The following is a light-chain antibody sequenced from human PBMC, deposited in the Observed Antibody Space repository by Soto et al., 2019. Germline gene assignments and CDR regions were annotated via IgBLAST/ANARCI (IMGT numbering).Light chain of an antibody. J-gene: IGLJ1*01. CDR3: SSFISGDTPFYV. CDR1: SSDVGDY. Sequence: QSALTQPASVSGSPGQSITISCTGTSSDVGDYVSWYQHHPDKAPKVMIYDVSSRPSGVSNRFSGSKSGGSASLTISGLQAEYEAEYYCSSFISGDTPFYVFATGTKVTVL. CDR2: DVS. V-gene: IGLV2-14*03.